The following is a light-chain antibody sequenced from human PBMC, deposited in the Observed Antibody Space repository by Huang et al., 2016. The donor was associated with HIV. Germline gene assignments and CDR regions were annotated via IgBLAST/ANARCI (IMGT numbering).Light chain of an antibody. CDR3: QQYYASPQT. J-gene: IGKJ1*01. CDR1: QSVFSTSTNKDY. Sequence: DIVMAQSPVSLAVSLGERATLTCRSSQSVFSTSTNKDYLAWFQHKPGQHPKLLLFWSSTREVGVPDRFSGSGSGTHFTLTIANLEADDAAIYYCQQYYASPQTFGQGTRV. V-gene: IGKV4-1*01. CDR2: WSS.